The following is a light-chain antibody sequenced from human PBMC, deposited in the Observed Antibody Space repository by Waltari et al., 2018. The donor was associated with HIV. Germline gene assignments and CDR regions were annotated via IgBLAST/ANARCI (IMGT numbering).Light chain of an antibody. CDR3: SVWDVTLNGLV. CDR2: RNT. Sequence: QSLLTQSPSASGTPGQRVNIPCFGTSSNIGSRSVNWYQHFPGTPPRLVIFRNTGRPSGVPDRFSGSKSGTSASLAISGLHSQDEADYYCSVWDVTLNGLVFGGGTRLTVL. V-gene: IGLV1-44*01. CDR1: SSNIGSRS. J-gene: IGLJ2*01.